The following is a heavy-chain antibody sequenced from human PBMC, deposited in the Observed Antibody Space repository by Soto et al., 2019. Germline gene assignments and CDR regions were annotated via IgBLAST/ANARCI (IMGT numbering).Heavy chain of an antibody. V-gene: IGHV2-5*02. Sequence: QITLKESGPTLVKPTQTLTLTCTFSGFSLSTSGVGVGWIRQPPGKALEWLALVYWDDDKRYSPSLKSRLTIPKDTSQNQVVLTMTNMDPVDTATYYCAHSPGNYGSGSYFDYWGQGTVVTVSS. CDR3: AHSPGNYGSGSYFDY. J-gene: IGHJ4*02. CDR1: GFSLSTSGVG. CDR2: VYWDDDK. D-gene: IGHD3-10*01.